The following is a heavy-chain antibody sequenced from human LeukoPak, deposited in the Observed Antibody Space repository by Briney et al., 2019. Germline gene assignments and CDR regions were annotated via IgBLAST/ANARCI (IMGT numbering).Heavy chain of an antibody. Sequence: SETLSLTCTVSGGSISSSSYYWGWIRQPPGKGLEWIGYIYYSGSTNYNPSLKSRVTISVDTSKNQFSLKLSSVTAADTAVYYCAGHSSGYPHFDYWGQGTLVTVSS. J-gene: IGHJ4*02. V-gene: IGHV4-61*05. CDR1: GGSISSSSYY. D-gene: IGHD3-22*01. CDR2: IYYSGST. CDR3: AGHSSGYPHFDY.